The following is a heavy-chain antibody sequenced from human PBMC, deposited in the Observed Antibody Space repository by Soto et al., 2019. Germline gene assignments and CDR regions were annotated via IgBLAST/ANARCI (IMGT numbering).Heavy chain of an antibody. Sequence: EVQLVESGGGLVQPGGSLRLSCAASGFTFSSYEMNWVRQAPGKGLEWVSYISSSGSTIYYADSVKGRFTISRDNAKNSLYLQMNSLRAEDTAVYYCARSKQLVRLNYYYYGMDVWGQGTTVTVSS. CDR1: GFTFSSYE. CDR3: ARSKQLVRLNYYYYGMDV. J-gene: IGHJ6*02. V-gene: IGHV3-48*03. D-gene: IGHD6-6*01. CDR2: ISSSGSTI.